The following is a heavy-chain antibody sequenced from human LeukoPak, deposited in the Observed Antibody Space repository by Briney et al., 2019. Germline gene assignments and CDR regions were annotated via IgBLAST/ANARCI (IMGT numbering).Heavy chain of an antibody. CDR2: INYGGVTT. CDR1: GFTFSSYW. D-gene: IGHD6-19*01. CDR3: ARDIDQGTDVAGYMDV. J-gene: IGHJ6*03. V-gene: IGHV3-74*01. Sequence: GGSLRLSCAASGFTFSSYWMHWVRQAPGKGLMYVSRINYGGVTTRYADSVTGRFPISRDNAKNTLYLQMNSLRAEDTAVYYCARDIDQGTDVAGYMDVWGKGTTVTVSS.